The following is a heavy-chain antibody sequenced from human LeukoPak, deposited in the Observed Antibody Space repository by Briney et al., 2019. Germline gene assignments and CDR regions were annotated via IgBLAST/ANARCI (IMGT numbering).Heavy chain of an antibody. CDR2: IWYDGSNK. CDR3: AKDSTTLTLTFDY. D-gene: IGHD4-11*01. CDR1: GFTFSSHG. Sequence: GGSLRLSCAASGFTFSSHGMHWVRQAPGKGLEWVAVIWYDGSNKYYADSVKGRFTISRDNSKNTLYLQMSSLRSEDTAVYYCAKDSTTLTLTFDYWGQGTLVTVSS. J-gene: IGHJ4*02. V-gene: IGHV3-30*02.